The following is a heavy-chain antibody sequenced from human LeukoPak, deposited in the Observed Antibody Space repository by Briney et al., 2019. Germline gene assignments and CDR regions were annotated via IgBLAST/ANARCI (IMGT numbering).Heavy chain of an antibody. Sequence: SVKVSCKPSGGTFSSYAIIRVRQAPGQPLEWPGRIIPIFGIANYAQKFQGRVTITADKSTSTAYMELSSLRSEDTAVYYCARERIQLWSHFDYWGQGTLVTVSS. J-gene: IGHJ4*02. CDR3: ARERIQLWSHFDY. CDR2: IIPIFGIA. CDR1: GGTFSSYA. D-gene: IGHD5-18*01. V-gene: IGHV1-69*04.